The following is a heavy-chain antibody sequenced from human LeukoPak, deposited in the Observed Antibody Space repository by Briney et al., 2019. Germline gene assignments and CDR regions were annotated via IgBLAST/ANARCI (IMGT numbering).Heavy chain of an antibody. CDR3: ARGRPVAATHY. D-gene: IGHD2-15*01. V-gene: IGHV4-59*01. CDR1: GGSISSYY. J-gene: IGHJ4*02. CDR2: IYHSGST. Sequence: PSETLSLTCTVSGGSISSYYWSWIRQPPGKGLEWIGYIYHSGSTNYNPSLKSRVTISVDTSKNQFPLKLSSVTAADTAVYYCARGRPVAATHYWGQGTLVTVSS.